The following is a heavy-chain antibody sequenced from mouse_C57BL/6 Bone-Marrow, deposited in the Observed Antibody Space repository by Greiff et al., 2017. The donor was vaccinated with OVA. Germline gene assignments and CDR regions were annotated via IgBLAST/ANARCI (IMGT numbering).Heavy chain of an antibody. CDR1: GYAFSSSW. D-gene: IGHD2-10*01. Sequence: QAQLQQSGPELVKPGASVTISCKASGYAFSSSWMNWVKQRPGKGLEWIGRIYPGDGDTKYNGKFKGKGTLTVDKSSSTAYLLLSSLPSEDSAVYFYARYPYYVPYAKDYWGQGTSVTVSS. CDR3: ARYPYYVPYAKDY. J-gene: IGHJ4*01. V-gene: IGHV1-82*01. CDR2: IYPGDGDT.